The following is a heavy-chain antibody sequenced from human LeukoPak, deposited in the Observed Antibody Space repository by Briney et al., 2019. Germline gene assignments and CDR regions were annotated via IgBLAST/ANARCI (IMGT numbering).Heavy chain of an antibody. D-gene: IGHD3-10*01. J-gene: IGHJ4*02. V-gene: IGHV3-23*01. CDR3: AKAGGSGSPRTPSDY. CDR1: GFTVTDYA. Sequence: PGGSLRLSCAASGFTVTDYAMTWIRQSPGKGLEWVSAISGSGGSTYYADSVKGRFTISRDNSKNTLYLQMNSLRAEDTAVYYCAKAGGSGSPRTPSDYWAREPWSPSPQ. CDR2: ISGSGGST.